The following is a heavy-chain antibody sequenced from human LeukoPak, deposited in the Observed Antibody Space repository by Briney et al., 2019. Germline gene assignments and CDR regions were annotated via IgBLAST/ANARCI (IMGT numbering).Heavy chain of an antibody. D-gene: IGHD6-19*01. Sequence: GGSLRLSCAASGFTFSSYAMSWVRQAPGKGLDWVSAIVSSGDNTYYADSVKGRFTISRDNSKNTLYLQMNSLRAEDRAVYYCAKADGGQWPSSYYYYYMDVWGKGTTVTVSS. CDR1: GFTFSSYA. J-gene: IGHJ6*03. CDR3: AKADGGQWPSSYYYYYMDV. CDR2: IVSSGDNT. V-gene: IGHV3-23*01.